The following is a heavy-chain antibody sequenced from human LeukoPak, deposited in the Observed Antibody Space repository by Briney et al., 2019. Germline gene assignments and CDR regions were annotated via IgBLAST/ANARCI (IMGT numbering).Heavy chain of an antibody. Sequence: KPSETLFLTCAGYGGTFSCYYWCWIRQPPGKGLEWIGEINQSIRTNDNPSLKRRGTISVDTYKSQFSLKLRSVAAADTAVYYCARGRQCSGDNCYKPAADYWGEGTLVSVSS. D-gene: IGHD2-15*01. CDR3: ARGRQCSGDNCYKPAADY. CDR2: INQSIRT. CDR1: GGTFSCYY. J-gene: IGHJ4*02. V-gene: IGHV4-34*01.